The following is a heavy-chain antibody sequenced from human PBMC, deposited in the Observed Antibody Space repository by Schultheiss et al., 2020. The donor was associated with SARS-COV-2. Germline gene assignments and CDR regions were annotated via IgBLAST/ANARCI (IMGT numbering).Heavy chain of an antibody. CDR2: INSDGSST. Sequence: GESLKISCAASGFTFSSYWMHWVRQAPGKGLVWVSRINSDGSSTSYADSVKGRFTISRDNAKNTLYLQMNSLRAEDTAVYYCARDYHIYGLYYFDYWGQGTLVTVSS. V-gene: IGHV3-74*01. J-gene: IGHJ4*02. CDR3: ARDYHIYGLYYFDY. CDR1: GFTFSSYW. D-gene: IGHD4-17*01.